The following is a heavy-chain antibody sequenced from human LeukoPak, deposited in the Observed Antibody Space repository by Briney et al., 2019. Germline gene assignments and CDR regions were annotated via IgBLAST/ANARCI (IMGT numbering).Heavy chain of an antibody. CDR2: ISYSSSYI. CDR1: GFTFNNYN. V-gene: IGHV3-21*04. J-gene: IGHJ6*02. Sequence: GGSLRLSCAASGFTFNNYNMNWVRQAPGKGLEWVSYISYSSSYIYYADSVKGRFTISRDSARNSLYLQMNSLRVDDTAVYYCAGGLLEAQGWLQWLGTVYSMDVWGQGTPVTVSS. D-gene: IGHD5-24*01. CDR3: AGGLLEAQGWLQWLGTVYSMDV.